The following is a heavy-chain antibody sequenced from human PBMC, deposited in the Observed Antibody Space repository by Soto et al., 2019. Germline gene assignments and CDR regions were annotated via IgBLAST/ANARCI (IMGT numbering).Heavy chain of an antibody. D-gene: IGHD3-3*01. CDR2: ISSSSSII. V-gene: IGHV3-48*02. CDR3: ASHEAPYYDFWSGSTRDY. Sequence: GGSLRLSCAASGFTFSSYSMNWVRQAPGKGLEWVSYISSSSSIIYYADSVKGRFTISRDNAKNSLYLQMNSLRDEDTAVYYCASHEAPYYDFWSGSTRDYWGQGTLVTVSS. J-gene: IGHJ4*02. CDR1: GFTFSSYS.